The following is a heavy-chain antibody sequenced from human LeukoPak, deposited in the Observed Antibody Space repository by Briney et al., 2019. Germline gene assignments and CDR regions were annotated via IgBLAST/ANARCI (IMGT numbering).Heavy chain of an antibody. CDR3: ASGDTTGYSGDAFNI. CDR2: ISGSGGST. CDR1: GFTFSSYA. D-gene: IGHD3-22*01. J-gene: IGHJ3*02. Sequence: GGSLRLSCAASGFTFSSYAMSWVRQAPGKGLEWVASISGSGGSTAYADSVKGRFTISRDNSKNTLYLQMDSLRAEDTAVYYCASGDTTGYSGDAFNIWGQGTMVTVSS. V-gene: IGHV3-23*01.